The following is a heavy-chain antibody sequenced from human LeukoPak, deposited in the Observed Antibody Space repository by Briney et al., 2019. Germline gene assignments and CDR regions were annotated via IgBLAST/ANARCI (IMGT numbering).Heavy chain of an antibody. Sequence: SQTLSPTCAISGDSVSSINGAWNWVRQSPSRGLEWLGRTYYRSKWYSDYAVPIQGRISINPDTSKNQFTLHLFSVTPDDTAVYYCARDVATTGWYTFDYWGQGTRVTVSS. CDR3: ARDVATTGWYTFDY. D-gene: IGHD6-19*01. CDR2: TYYRSKWYS. V-gene: IGHV6-1*01. J-gene: IGHJ4*02. CDR1: GDSVSSINGA.